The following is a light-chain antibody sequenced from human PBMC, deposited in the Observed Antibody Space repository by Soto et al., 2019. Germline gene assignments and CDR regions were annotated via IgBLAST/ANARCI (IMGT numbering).Light chain of an antibody. Sequence: DIQLTQSPSLLSASVGDRVTITCRASHDISTYLAWYQQKPGKAPKLMIYEASTLQSGVPSRFSGSGSGTVFTLTISDLLPEDFATYHCQQLSTLPFTFGQGTRLDTK. CDR2: EAS. CDR1: HDISTY. J-gene: IGKJ5*01. CDR3: QQLSTLPFT. V-gene: IGKV1-9*01.